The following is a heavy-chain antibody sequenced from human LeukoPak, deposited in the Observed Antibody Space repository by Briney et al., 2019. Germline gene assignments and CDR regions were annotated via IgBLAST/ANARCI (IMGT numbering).Heavy chain of an antibody. D-gene: IGHD5-24*01. V-gene: IGHV3-7*02. CDR2: IKGDGTVK. CDR1: GLTFSRYW. J-gene: IGHJ4*02. Sequence: GGSLRLSCAVSGLTFSRYWMSWVRQAPGKGLEWVANIKGDGTVKYYVESVKGRFTISRDNAKNSLYLQMNSLRAEDTAVYYCATSITVFDHWGQGTLVTVSS. CDR3: ATSITVFDH.